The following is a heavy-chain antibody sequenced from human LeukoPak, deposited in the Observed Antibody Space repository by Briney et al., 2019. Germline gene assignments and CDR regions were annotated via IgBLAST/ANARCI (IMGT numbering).Heavy chain of an antibody. V-gene: IGHV1-18*01. J-gene: IGHJ4*02. CDR2: ISAYNGNT. Sequence: ASVKVSCKASGYTFTSYGISWVRRAPGQGLEWMGWISAYNGNTNYAQKLQGRVTMTTDTSTSTAYMELRGLRSDDTAVYYCSRDRIAVAGTVRVFDYWGQGTLVTVSS. CDR1: GYTFTSYG. CDR3: SRDRIAVAGTVRVFDY. D-gene: IGHD6-19*01.